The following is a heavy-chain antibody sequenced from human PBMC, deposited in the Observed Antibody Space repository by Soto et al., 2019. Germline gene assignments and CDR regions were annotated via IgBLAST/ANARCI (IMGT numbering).Heavy chain of an antibody. Sequence: EVQLAESGGGLVQPGGSLRLSCAASGFTFSDHYMDWVRQAPGKGLKWVGRTRNKANSYTTEYAASVKGRFTTSRDDSKNSLYLQMNGLKTDDMAVYYCVRVRGGGTYHFDYWGQGTLVTVSS. J-gene: IGHJ4*02. V-gene: IGHV3-72*01. CDR2: TRNKANSYTT. CDR1: GFTFSDHY. D-gene: IGHD3-10*01. CDR3: VRVRGGGTYHFDY.